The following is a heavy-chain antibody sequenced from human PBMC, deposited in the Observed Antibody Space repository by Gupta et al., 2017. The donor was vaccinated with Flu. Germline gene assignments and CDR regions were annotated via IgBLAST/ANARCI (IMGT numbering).Heavy chain of an antibody. CDR3: ARSRRQQKVEYYYGMDV. V-gene: IGHV3-11*01. CDR2: MSSSGSSI. CDR1: FSDYY. J-gene: IGHJ6*02. D-gene: IGHD1-1*01. Sequence: FSDYYINWIRQAPGKGLEWISYMSSSGSSIYYADSVKGRFTISRDKAKISLYLHMNSLRAEDTAVYYCARSRRQQKVEYYYGMDVWGQGTTVTVSS.